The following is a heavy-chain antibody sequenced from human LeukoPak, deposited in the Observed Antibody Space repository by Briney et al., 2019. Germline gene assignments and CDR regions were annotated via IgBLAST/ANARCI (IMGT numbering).Heavy chain of an antibody. D-gene: IGHD1-20*01. Sequence: SETLSLTCTVSGDSISSSSSYWYWIRQPPVKGREWIGSIYYSGSTYYNPSLKSRVTISVDTSKNQFSLKLSSVTAADTAFYYCARSTNWKFDYWGQGTLVTVSS. V-gene: IGHV4-39*07. CDR3: ARSTNWKFDY. J-gene: IGHJ4*02. CDR2: IYYSGST. CDR1: GDSISSSSSY.